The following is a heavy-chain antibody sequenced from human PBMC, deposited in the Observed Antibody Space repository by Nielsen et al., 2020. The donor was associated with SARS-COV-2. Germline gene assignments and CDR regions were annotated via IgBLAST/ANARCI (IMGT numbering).Heavy chain of an antibody. D-gene: IGHD3-10*01. J-gene: IGHJ6*02. Sequence: ASVKVSCKASGYTFTDYYVHWVRQAPGQGLEWMGRINPNSGATDYARKFQGRVTLSRDASISTAYMDLSRLRSDDTAVYYCASTRPRYTDSGTLKPGFYYAMDVWGQGTLVTVSS. CDR3: ASTRPRYTDSGTLKPGFYYAMDV. V-gene: IGHV1-2*06. CDR1: GYTFTDYY. CDR2: INPNSGAT.